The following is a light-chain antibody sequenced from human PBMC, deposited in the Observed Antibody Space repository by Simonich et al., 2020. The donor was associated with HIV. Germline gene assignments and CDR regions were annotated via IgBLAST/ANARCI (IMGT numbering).Light chain of an antibody. CDR3: QQYYSTPRT. V-gene: IGKV4-1*01. CDR2: WAS. CDR1: QSVLYSSNNKNY. J-gene: IGKJ1*01. Sequence: DIVMTQSPDSLAVSLGERATINCKSSQSVLYSSNNKNYLAWYQQKPGQHPKLLIYWASTRASGVPDRFSGSESGTDFTLTISSLKAEDVAVYYCQQYYSTPRTFGQGTKVEI.